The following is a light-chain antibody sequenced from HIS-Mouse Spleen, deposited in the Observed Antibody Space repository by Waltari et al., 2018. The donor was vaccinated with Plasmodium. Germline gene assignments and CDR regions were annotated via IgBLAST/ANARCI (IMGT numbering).Light chain of an antibody. CDR3: QQYDNLPLT. V-gene: IGKV1-33*01. Sequence: DIQMTQSPSSLPASVGGRVLFTCHASQDISNYLNWYQQKPGKAPKPLIYDASNLETGGPSRFSGSGSGTDFTFTISSLQPEDIATYYCQQYDNLPLTFGGGTKVEIK. CDR2: DAS. J-gene: IGKJ4*01. CDR1: QDISNY.